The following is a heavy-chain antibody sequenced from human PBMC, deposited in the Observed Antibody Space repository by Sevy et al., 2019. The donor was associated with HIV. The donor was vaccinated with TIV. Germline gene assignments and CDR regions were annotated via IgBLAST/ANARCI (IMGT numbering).Heavy chain of an antibody. CDR1: GYSISSGYY. V-gene: IGHV4-38-2*02. J-gene: IGHJ4*02. Sequence: WETLSLTCTVSGYSISSGYYWGWIRQPPGRGLEWIGSVYHSGSTYYNPSLKSRVTISVDTSKNQFSLKLSSVTAADTAVYYCARMARDIVVVNFDYWGQGTLVTVSS. D-gene: IGHD2-15*01. CDR2: VYHSGST. CDR3: ARMARDIVVVNFDY.